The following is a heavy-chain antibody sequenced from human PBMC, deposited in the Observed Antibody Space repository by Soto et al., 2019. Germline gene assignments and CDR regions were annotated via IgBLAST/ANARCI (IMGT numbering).Heavy chain of an antibody. CDR3: ASRYDSSDY. CDR2: IIPILGIA. D-gene: IGHD3-22*01. J-gene: IGHJ4*02. CDR1: GGTFSSYT. V-gene: IGHV1-69*02. Sequence: QVQLVQSGAEVKKPGSSVKVSCKASGGTFSSYTISWVRQTPGKGLEWMGRIIPILGIANYAQKFQGRVTITADKSTSTAEMELSSLRSEDTAVYYCASRYDSSDYWGQGTLVTVSS.